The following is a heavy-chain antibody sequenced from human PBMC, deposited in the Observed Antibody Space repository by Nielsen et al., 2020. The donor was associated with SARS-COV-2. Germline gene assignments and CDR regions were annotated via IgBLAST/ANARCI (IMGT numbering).Heavy chain of an antibody. Sequence: SVKVSCKASGGTFSSYGISWVRLAPGQGLEWMGGIIPLFGTTNTEQKFQGRVTITVDESTSTAYMELSSLRSEDTAVYYCARTGFITGTNNFYYYLDFWGKGSTVTVTS. CDR3: ARTGFITGTNNFYYYLDF. V-gene: IGHV1-69*13. D-gene: IGHD1-7*01. CDR2: IIPLFGTT. CDR1: GGTFSSYG. J-gene: IGHJ6*03.